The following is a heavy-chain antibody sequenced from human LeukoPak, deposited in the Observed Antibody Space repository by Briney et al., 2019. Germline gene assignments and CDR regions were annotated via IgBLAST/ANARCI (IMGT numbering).Heavy chain of an antibody. D-gene: IGHD6-13*01. J-gene: IGHJ5*02. CDR3: ARGVNIAASPGSSWFDP. CDR2: IYPGDSDT. CDR1: GSSFASHW. Sequence: GESLKISCKGSGSSFASHWIGWVRQKPGKGLEWIGIIYPGDSDTRYSPSFQGQVTISADKSISTAYLQWSSLKASDTAMYYCARGVNIAASPGSSWFDPWGQGTLVTVSS. V-gene: IGHV5-51*01.